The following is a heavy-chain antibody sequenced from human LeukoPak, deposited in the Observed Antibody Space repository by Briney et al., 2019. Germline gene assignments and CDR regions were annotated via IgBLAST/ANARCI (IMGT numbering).Heavy chain of an antibody. CDR2: IYSGGST. V-gene: IGHV3-53*01. CDR3: ARDFRQLGWFDP. J-gene: IGHJ5*02. Sequence: GGSLRLSCAASGFTVSSNYMSWVRQAPGKGLEWVSLIYSGGSTYYADSVKGRFTISRDNSKNTLYLQMNSLRAEDTAVYYCARDFRQLGWFDPWGQGTLVTVSS. CDR1: GFTVSSNY. D-gene: IGHD3-10*01.